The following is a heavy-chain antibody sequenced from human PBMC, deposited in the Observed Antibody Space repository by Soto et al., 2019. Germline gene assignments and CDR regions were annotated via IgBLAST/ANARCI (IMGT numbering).Heavy chain of an antibody. Sequence: SQTLSLPWILACGSIISYYRRWIRQPDRKGLEWIGRIYTSGSTNYNPSLKSRVTMSVDTSKKQFSLKLSSVTAADTAVYYCARGDCSSTSCNFGFDYWGQGTMVTVSS. V-gene: IGHV4-4*07. CDR1: CGSIISYY. CDR2: IYTSGST. D-gene: IGHD2-2*01. CDR3: ARGDCSSTSCNFGFDY. J-gene: IGHJ4*02.